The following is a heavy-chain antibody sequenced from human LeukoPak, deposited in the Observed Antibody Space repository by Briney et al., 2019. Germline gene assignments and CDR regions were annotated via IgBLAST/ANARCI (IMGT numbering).Heavy chain of an antibody. CDR3: ARGRRLQQRNNWFDP. V-gene: IGHV1-8*01. CDR1: GYTFTSYD. J-gene: IGHJ6*04. Sequence: ASVKVSCKASGYTFTSYDINWVRQATGQGLEWMGWMNPNSGNTDYAQKFQGRVTMTRNTSISTAYMELSSLRSEDTAVYYCARGRRLQQRNNWFDPWGKGTTVTVSP. D-gene: IGHD1-20*01. CDR2: MNPNSGNT.